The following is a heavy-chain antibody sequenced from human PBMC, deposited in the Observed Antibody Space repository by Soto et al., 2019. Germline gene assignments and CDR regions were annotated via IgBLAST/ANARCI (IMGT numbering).Heavy chain of an antibody. CDR1: GGTFSSYT. CDR3: ARDISDYSSGWYSQFDY. J-gene: IGHJ4*02. D-gene: IGHD6-19*01. CDR2: IIPILGIA. Sequence: QVQLVQSGAELKKPGSSVKVSCKASGGTFSSYTISWVRQAPGQGLEWMGRIIPILGIANYAQKFQGRVTITADKSTSTADVELSSLRSADTAVYYCARDISDYSSGWYSQFDYWGQGTLVTVSS. V-gene: IGHV1-69*08.